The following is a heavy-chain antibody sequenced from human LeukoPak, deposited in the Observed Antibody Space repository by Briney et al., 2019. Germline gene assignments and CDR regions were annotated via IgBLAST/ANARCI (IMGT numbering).Heavy chain of an antibody. V-gene: IGHV3-23*01. J-gene: IGHJ5*02. Sequence: GGSLRLSCTASGFTFSGYAMSWVRQAPGKGLQWVSTISRSGDNTYYPDSVKGRFTISRDNSKNTLYVQMNSLRAEDTAIHYCAKAGANWFDPWGQGTLVTVSS. D-gene: IGHD3-10*01. CDR2: ISRSGDNT. CDR1: GFTFSGYA. CDR3: AKAGANWFDP.